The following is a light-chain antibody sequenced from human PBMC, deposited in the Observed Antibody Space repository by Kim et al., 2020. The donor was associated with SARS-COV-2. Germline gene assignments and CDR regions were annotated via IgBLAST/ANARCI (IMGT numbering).Light chain of an antibody. CDR2: LDS. CDR3: ESYDDRLDGFV. V-gene: IGLV1-40*01. J-gene: IGLJ1*01. CDR1: GTNIGADYA. Sequence: TTFSSGGGTNIGADYAVHWYQQLPGTAPRVLIYLDSKRPSGVPDRFSASKSGTSASLAITGLQAEDEADYYCESYDDRLDGFVFGCGTQVTVL.